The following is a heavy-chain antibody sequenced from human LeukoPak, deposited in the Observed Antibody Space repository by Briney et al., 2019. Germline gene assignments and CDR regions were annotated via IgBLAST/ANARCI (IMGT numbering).Heavy chain of an antibody. J-gene: IGHJ5*02. CDR2: IYSGGST. CDR3: ARQVMWAVAGGKENWFDP. Sequence: GGSLRLSCAASGFTVSSNYMSWVRQAPGKGLEWVSVIYSGGSTYYADSVKGRFTISRDNSKNTLYLQMNSLRAEDTAVYYCARQVMWAVAGGKENWFDPWGQGTLVTVSS. D-gene: IGHD6-19*01. CDR1: GFTVSSNY. V-gene: IGHV3-66*04.